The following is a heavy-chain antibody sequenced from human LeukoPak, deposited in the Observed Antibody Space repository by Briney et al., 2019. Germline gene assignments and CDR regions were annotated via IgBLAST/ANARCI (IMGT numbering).Heavy chain of an antibody. CDR3: ASRSTYTYGRTGYFDY. J-gene: IGHJ4*02. CDR1: GFTFSSYA. V-gene: IGHV3-23*01. CDR2: ISYSGGRT. Sequence: GGSLRLSCAASGFTFSSYAMSWVRQAPGKGLEWVSGISYSGGRTYYADSVKGRFTISRDNSKNTLYLQMNSLRAEDTAVYYCASRSTYTYGRTGYFDYWGQGTLVTVSS. D-gene: IGHD5-18*01.